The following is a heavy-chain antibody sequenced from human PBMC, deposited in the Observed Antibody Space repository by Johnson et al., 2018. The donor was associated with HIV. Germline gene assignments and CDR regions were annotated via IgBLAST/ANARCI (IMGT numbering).Heavy chain of an antibody. Sequence: VHLVESGGGLVQPGGSLRLSCAVSGFTFSSYAMSWVRQAPGKGLEWVSVIYSGGSTFYADSVKGRFTISRDNSGNTLYLQMDSLRVEDTAVYYCASTRLGAFDIWGQGTMVTVSS. CDR2: IYSGGST. CDR1: GFTFSSYA. CDR3: ASTRLGAFDI. D-gene: IGHD6-6*01. J-gene: IGHJ3*02. V-gene: IGHV3-66*01.